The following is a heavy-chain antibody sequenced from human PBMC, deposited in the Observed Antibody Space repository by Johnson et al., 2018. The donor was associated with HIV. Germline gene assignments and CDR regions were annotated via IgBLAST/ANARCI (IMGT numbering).Heavy chain of an antibody. V-gene: IGHV3-66*01. J-gene: IGHJ3*02. CDR1: GLTISDNY. Sequence: VQLVESGGGLVQPGGSLRLSCAASGLTISDNYMSWVRQAPGKGLEWVAVLYSGGDIYYADSVKGRFIIPRDNSKNTLYLQMNSLRAEDTAVYYCARASDAFDIWGQGTMVTVSS. CDR3: ARASDAFDI. CDR2: LYSGGDI.